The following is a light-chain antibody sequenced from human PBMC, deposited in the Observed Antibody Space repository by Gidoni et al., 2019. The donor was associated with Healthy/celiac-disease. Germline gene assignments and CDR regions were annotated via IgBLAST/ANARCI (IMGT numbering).Light chain of an antibody. Sequence: EIVLTQPPATLSLSPGERATLSCRASQSVSSYLAWYQQKPGQAPRLLIYDASNRATGIPARFSGSGSGTDFTLTISSLEPEDFAVYYCQQRSNWPPLFTFGPGTKVEIK. V-gene: IGKV3-11*01. CDR1: QSVSSY. J-gene: IGKJ3*01. CDR2: DAS. CDR3: QQRSNWPPLFT.